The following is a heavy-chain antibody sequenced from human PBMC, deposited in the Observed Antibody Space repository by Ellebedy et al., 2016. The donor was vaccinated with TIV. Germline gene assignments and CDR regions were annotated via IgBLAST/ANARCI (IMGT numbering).Heavy chain of an antibody. V-gene: IGHV4-34*01. CDR3: ARLEPYCSGGSCYSFDY. Sequence: MPSETLSLTCAVYGGSFSGYYWSWIRQPPGKGLEWIGSIYYSGSTYYNPSLKSRATISVDTSKNQFSLKLSSVTAADTAVYYCARLEPYCSGGSCYSFDYWGQGTLVTVSS. D-gene: IGHD2-15*01. CDR1: GGSFSGYY. J-gene: IGHJ4*02. CDR2: IYYSGST.